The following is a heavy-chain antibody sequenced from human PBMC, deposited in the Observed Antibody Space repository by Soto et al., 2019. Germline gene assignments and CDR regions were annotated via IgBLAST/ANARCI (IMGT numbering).Heavy chain of an antibody. J-gene: IGHJ6*02. D-gene: IGHD4-17*01. CDR2: ISAYSGNT. V-gene: IGHV1-18*01. CDR1: GYTFTSYG. Sequence: ASVKVSCKASGYTFTSYGISWVRQAPGQGLEWMGWISAYSGNTNYAQKLQGRVTMTTDTSTSTAYMELRSLRSDDTAVYYCARDRGYGDSNYYGMDVWGQGTTVTVSS. CDR3: ARDRGYGDSNYYGMDV.